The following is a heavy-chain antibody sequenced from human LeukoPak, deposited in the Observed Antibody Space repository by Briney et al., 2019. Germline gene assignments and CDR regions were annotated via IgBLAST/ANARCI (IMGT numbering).Heavy chain of an antibody. J-gene: IGHJ4*02. CDR2: INTDMSST. CDR3: ARDLSHCSGGSCYSAHFDY. CDR1: GFTFSDYW. Sequence: PGWSLRLSCVASGFTFSDYWMHWVRRAPGKGLVWVSRINTDMSSTIYTDSVTGRFTISRDNAKNTLYLQMNSLRAEDTAVYYCARDLSHCSGGSCYSAHFDYWGLGTLVTVSS. V-gene: IGHV3-74*01. D-gene: IGHD2-15*01.